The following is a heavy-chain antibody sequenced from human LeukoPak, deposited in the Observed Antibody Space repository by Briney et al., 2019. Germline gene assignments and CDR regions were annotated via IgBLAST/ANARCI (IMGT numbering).Heavy chain of an antibody. CDR3: ATKRGQGTQLNYNWFDP. CDR1: GFTFSSYA. CDR2: ISGSGGST. J-gene: IGHJ5*02. Sequence: GGSLRLSCAASGFTFSSYAMSWVRQAPGKGLEWVSAISGSGGSTYSADSVKGRFTISRDNSRSTLYLQMNSLRAEDTAIYYCATKRGQGTQLNYNWFDPWGQGTLVTVSS. D-gene: IGHD1-1*01. V-gene: IGHV3-23*01.